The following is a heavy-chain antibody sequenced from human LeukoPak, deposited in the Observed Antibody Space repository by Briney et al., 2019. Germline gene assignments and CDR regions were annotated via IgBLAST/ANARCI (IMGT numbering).Heavy chain of an antibody. CDR1: GFTFTNYG. CDR2: MWYDGTNR. Sequence: GGSLRLSCAASGFTFTNYGTHWVRQAPGKGLEWVAVMWYDGTNRYYADSVKGRFTMSRDNSKNTVYLQLNSLRAEDTAVYYCAARPGYSSSPLEYFQHWGQGTLVTVSS. D-gene: IGHD6-13*01. J-gene: IGHJ1*01. CDR3: AARPGYSSSPLEYFQH. V-gene: IGHV3-33*01.